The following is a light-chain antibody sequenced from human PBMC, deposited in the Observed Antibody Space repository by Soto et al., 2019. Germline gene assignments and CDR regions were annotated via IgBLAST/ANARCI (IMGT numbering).Light chain of an antibody. CDR3: QQYGSSAPIT. J-gene: IGKJ5*01. CDR1: QSVDSSY. V-gene: IGKV3-20*01. CDR2: GAS. Sequence: IVWTQSPGTLSLSQGDRSTLSCRASQSVDSSYLAWYHQRPGQAPRLLIYGASSRATGIPDRFSGSGSGTDFTLTISRLEPEDFALYYCQQYGSSAPITFGQGTRLEI.